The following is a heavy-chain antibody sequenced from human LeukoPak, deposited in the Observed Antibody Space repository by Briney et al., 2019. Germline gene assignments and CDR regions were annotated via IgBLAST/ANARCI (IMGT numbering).Heavy chain of an antibody. CDR3: IHYGSGSYSTDH. Sequence: PGGSLRLSCAASGLTFSGADMHWVRQASGKGLEWVGRIRTKGNRYATAYAASVKGRFTISRDDSKNTAYLQMNSLKTEDTAVYYCIHYGSGSYSTDHWGQGTLVTVSS. V-gene: IGHV3-73*01. D-gene: IGHD3-10*01. J-gene: IGHJ4*02. CDR2: IRTKGNRYAT. CDR1: GLTFSGAD.